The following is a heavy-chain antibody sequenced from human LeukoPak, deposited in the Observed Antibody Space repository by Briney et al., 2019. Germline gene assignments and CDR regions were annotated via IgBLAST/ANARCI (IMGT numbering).Heavy chain of an antibody. CDR3: AASVSDFGDYARFDP. CDR2: IYHSGST. Sequence: SGTLSLTCAVSGGSISSSNWWSWVRQPPGKGLEWIGEIYHSGSTNYNPSLKSRVTISVDKSKNQFSLKLSSVTAADTAVYYCAASVSDFGDYARFDPWGQGTLVTVSS. D-gene: IGHD4-17*01. J-gene: IGHJ5*02. V-gene: IGHV4-4*02. CDR1: GGSISSSNW.